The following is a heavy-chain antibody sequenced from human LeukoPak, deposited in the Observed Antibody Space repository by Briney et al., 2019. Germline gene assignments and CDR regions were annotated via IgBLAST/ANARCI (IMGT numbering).Heavy chain of an antibody. CDR2: ISAYNGHT. CDR1: GYTFTSYG. J-gene: IGHJ4*02. CDR3: ARDRSSSDY. V-gene: IGHV1-18*01. Sequence: ASVKVSCKASGYTFTSYGISWVRQAPGQGLEWMGWISAYNGHTNYAQKFQDRVTMSTDTSTSTAYMDLRSLRSDDTAVYYCARDRSSSDYWGQGTLVTVSS. D-gene: IGHD6-19*01.